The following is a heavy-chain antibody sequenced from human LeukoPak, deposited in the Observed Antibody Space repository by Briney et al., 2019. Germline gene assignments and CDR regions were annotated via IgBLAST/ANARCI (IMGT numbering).Heavy chain of an antibody. Sequence: GGSLRLSCAASGFTFSSYAMHWVRQAPGKGLEWVAVISYDGSNKYYADSVKGRFTISRDNSKNTLYLQMNSLRAEDTAVYYCVIKMEDWGQGTLVTVSS. CDR2: ISYDGSNK. V-gene: IGHV3-30-3*01. D-gene: IGHD5-24*01. J-gene: IGHJ4*02. CDR1: GFTFSSYA. CDR3: VIKMED.